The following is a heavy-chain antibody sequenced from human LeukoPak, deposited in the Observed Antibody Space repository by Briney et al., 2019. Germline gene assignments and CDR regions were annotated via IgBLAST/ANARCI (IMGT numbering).Heavy chain of an antibody. D-gene: IGHD1-26*01. CDR3: ARDPYSGSYGNYYYYYMDV. CDR1: RFTFDEYG. V-gene: IGHV3-21*01. J-gene: IGHJ6*03. Sequence: GGSLRLSCAASRFTFDEYGMSWVRQTAGKGLEWVSSISSSSSYIYYADSVKGRFTISRDNARNSLYLQMNSLRAEDTAVYYCARDPYSGSYGNYYYYYMDVWGKGTTVTISS. CDR2: ISSSSSYI.